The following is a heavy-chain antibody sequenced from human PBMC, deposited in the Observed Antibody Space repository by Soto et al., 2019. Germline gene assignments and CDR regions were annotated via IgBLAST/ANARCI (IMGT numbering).Heavy chain of an antibody. CDR3: AGALGYCSGGSCYGTGYSSGWYDPGVDY. CDR2: IIPILGIA. CDR1: GGTFSSYT. Sequence: SVKVSCKASGGTFSSYTISWVRQAPGQGLEWMGRIIPILGIANYAQKFQGRVTITADKSTSTAYMELSSLRSEDTAVYYCAGALGYCSGGSCYGTGYSSGWYDPGVDYWGQGTLVTVSS. V-gene: IGHV1-69*02. D-gene: IGHD2-15*01. J-gene: IGHJ4*02.